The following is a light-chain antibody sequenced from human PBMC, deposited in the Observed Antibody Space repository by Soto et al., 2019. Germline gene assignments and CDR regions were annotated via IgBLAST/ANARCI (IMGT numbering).Light chain of an antibody. CDR1: QSVLYSSNNKNY. V-gene: IGKV4-1*01. CDR3: QQYYSTPMYT. Sequence: DIVMTQSPDSRAVSLGERATINCKSSQSVLYSSNNKNYLAWYQQKPGQPPKLLIYWASTRESGVPDRFSGSGSGTDFTLTISSLQAEDVAVYYCQQYYSTPMYTFGQGTKPEIK. J-gene: IGKJ2*01. CDR2: WAS.